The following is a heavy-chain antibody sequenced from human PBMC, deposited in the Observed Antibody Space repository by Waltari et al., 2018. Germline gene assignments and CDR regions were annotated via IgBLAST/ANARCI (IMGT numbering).Heavy chain of an antibody. CDR2: IKSKSDGGTT. D-gene: IGHD6-19*01. CDR1: GFPFSNSW. CDR3: TTIPVAGTWRLDP. J-gene: IGHJ5*02. Sequence: EAQLVESGGGLIKPGGSLRLSCAASGFPFSNSWLSWVRQAPGKGLEWIGRIKSKSDGGTTDYAAPVKGRFTISRGDSQNTLYLQMNSLKTEDTAVYYCTTIPVAGTWRLDPWGQGTLVTVSS. V-gene: IGHV3-15*01.